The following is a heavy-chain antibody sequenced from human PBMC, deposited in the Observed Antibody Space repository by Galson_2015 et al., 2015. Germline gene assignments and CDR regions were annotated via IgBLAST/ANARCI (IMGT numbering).Heavy chain of an antibody. Sequence: SLRLSCAASGFTFGDCGMSWIRQAPGKGLEWVGFIRSKAYGGTTEYAASVKGRFTISRDDSKRIAYLQMNSLKNEDTGVYYCSRGGFGGHPVFQIDYWGQGAQVTVSS. J-gene: IGHJ4*02. CDR3: SRGGFGGHPVFQIDY. V-gene: IGHV3-49*03. CDR1: GFTFGDCG. CDR2: IRSKAYGGTT. D-gene: IGHD4-23*01.